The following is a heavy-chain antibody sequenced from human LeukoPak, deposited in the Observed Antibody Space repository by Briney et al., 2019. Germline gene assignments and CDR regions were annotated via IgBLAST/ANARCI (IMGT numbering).Heavy chain of an antibody. D-gene: IGHD2-2*01. V-gene: IGHV3-48*03. CDR1: GFTFSSYE. CDR3: ARVGDICSSTSCYAGGY. Sequence: GGSLRLXCAASGFTFSSYEMKWVRQAPGKGLEWVSYISSSGSTTHYADSVKGRFIISRDNAKNSLYLQMNSLRAEDTAVYYCARVGDICSSTSCYAGGYWGQGTLVTVSS. J-gene: IGHJ4*02. CDR2: ISSSGSTT.